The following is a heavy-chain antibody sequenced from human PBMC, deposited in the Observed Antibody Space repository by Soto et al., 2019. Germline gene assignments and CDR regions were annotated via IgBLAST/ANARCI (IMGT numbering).Heavy chain of an antibody. J-gene: IGHJ3*02. D-gene: IGHD2-2*01. CDR3: AKFYCISTMCQAPAAKSTGGFEI. CDR2: ISGSGVST. CDR1: GFTFSSYA. Sequence: EPQLLESGGGLGHPGGSLRLSCAASGFTFSSYAMSWVRQAPGKGLEWVAAISGSGVSTYYADSVRGRSKISRDNSKKPVDLQMNSLRAEDTAVYYCAKFYCISTMCQAPAAKSTGGFEIWGQGTLVTVSS. V-gene: IGHV3-23*01.